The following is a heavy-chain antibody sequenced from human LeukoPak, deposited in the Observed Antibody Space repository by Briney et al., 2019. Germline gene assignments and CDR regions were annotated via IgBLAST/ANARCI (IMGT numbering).Heavy chain of an antibody. CDR2: IRYDGSNK. CDR3: AKEHSSSWYVGDY. Sequence: GGSLRLSCAASGFTFSSYDMHWVRQAPGKGLEWVAFIRYDGSNKYYADSVKGRFTISRDNSKNTLYLQMNSLRAEDTAVYYCAKEHSSSWYVGDYWGQGTLVTVSS. D-gene: IGHD6-13*01. V-gene: IGHV3-30*02. J-gene: IGHJ4*02. CDR1: GFTFSSYD.